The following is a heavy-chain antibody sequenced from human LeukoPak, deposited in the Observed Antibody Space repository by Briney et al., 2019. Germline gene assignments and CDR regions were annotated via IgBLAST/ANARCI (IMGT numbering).Heavy chain of an antibody. D-gene: IGHD2-2*01. Sequence: GGSLRLSCAASGFTFSDHFLDWVRQAPGKGLEWVGRTRNKAHNYTTSYAASVQGRFTISRHASKKLMYLRMNSLKTEDTAVYFCVRDQGRPGDYWGQGTLVTVSS. V-gene: IGHV3-72*01. CDR1: GFTFSDHF. CDR2: TRNKAHNYTT. J-gene: IGHJ4*02. CDR3: VRDQGRPGDY.